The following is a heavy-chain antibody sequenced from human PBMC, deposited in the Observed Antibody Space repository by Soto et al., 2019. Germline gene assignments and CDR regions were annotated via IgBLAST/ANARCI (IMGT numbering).Heavy chain of an antibody. J-gene: IGHJ5*02. V-gene: IGHV1-69*13. Sequence: VASVKVSCKASGGTFSSYAISWVRQAPGRGLEWMGGIIPIFGTANYAQKFQGRVTITADESTSTAYMELSSLRSEDTAVYYCARDTYYYDSSGYNWFDPWGQGTLVTVSS. CDR3: ARDTYYYDSSGYNWFDP. D-gene: IGHD3-22*01. CDR2: IIPIFGTA. CDR1: GGTFSSYA.